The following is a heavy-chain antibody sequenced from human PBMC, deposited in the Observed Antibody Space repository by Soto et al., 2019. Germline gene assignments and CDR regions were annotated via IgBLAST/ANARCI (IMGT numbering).Heavy chain of an antibody. CDR2: IIPIFGTA. CDR3: ASPPDVGQDVDQGTSYYYGMDV. Sequence: SVKVSCKASGGTFSSYAISWVRQAPGQGLEWMGGIIPIFGTANYAQKFQGRVTITADKSTSTAYMELSSLRSEDTAVYYCASPPDVGQDVDQGTSYYYGMDVWGQGTTVTVS. V-gene: IGHV1-69*06. J-gene: IGHJ6*02. D-gene: IGHD1-26*01. CDR1: GGTFSSYA.